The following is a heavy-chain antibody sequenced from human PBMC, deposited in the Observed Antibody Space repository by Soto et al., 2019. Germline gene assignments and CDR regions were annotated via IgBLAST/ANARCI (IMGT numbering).Heavy chain of an antibody. D-gene: IGHD1-26*01. CDR3: ARGFSDTYNGRSYWGFDP. J-gene: IGHJ5*02. Sequence: QVQLVQSGAEGKEPGASVKISCQTSGYTFTSNYVHWVRQAPGQGLEWMAVINPTGDNAVYAPKXQGRLSLTTATXTXTXXMELSSLRSDDTAVYYCARGFSDTYNGRSYWGFDPWGQGTLVTVSS. V-gene: IGHV1-46*03. CDR2: INPTGDNA. CDR1: GYTFTSNY.